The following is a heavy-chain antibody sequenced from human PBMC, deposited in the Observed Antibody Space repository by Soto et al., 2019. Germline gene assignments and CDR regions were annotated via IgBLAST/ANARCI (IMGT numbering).Heavy chain of an antibody. J-gene: IGHJ3*02. D-gene: IGHD3-10*01. Sequence: LRLSCAASGFSFMSYGMHWVRQAPGKGLAWVAVISYEGSNINYVHSVKGRFTISRDHSKNMLYLQMNSLKPEDTAVYYCAKISWDYDGSGRSTHDDFDIWGQGTMVTVSS. CDR2: ISYEGSNI. V-gene: IGHV3-30*18. CDR1: GFSFMSYG. CDR3: AKISWDYDGSGRSTHDDFDI.